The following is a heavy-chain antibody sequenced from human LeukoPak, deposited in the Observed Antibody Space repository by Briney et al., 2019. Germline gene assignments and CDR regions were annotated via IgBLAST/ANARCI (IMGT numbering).Heavy chain of an antibody. J-gene: IGHJ4*02. CDR3: ARCLVGATMDY. CDR1: GGSISNNY. D-gene: IGHD1-26*01. CDR2: IYYSGST. Sequence: SETLSLTCTVSGGSISNNYWSWIRQPPGKGLEWIGYIYYSGSTNYNPSLKSRVTISVDTSKNQFSLKLSPVTAADTAVYYCARCLVGATMDYWGQGTLVTVSS. V-gene: IGHV4-59*01.